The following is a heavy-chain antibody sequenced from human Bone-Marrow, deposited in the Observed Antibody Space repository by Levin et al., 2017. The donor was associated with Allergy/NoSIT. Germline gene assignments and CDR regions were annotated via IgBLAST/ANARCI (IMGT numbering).Heavy chain of an antibody. CDR1: GFMFSSFA. Sequence: GGSLRLSCAGSGFMFSSFAMTWVRQAPGKGLEWVSIIDGSGFGTYYADSVKGRFTISRDNSKNTLFLQTNGLRVEDTAIYYCAKGLHWDGSVTTPFDYWGQGTLVTVSS. D-gene: IGHD4-17*01. V-gene: IGHV3-23*01. J-gene: IGHJ4*02. CDR2: IDGSGFGT. CDR3: AKGLHWDGSVTTPFDY.